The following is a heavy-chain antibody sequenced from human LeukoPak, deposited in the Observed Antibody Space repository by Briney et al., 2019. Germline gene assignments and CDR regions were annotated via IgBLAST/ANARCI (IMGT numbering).Heavy chain of an antibody. Sequence: GGSLRLSCAASGFTFSDYWMHWVRQAPGKGLVWVSRISSDGSRVTYADSVKGRFTISRDNAKNTLYLQMNSLRAEDTAVYYCARVVGANDYWGQGTLVTVSS. D-gene: IGHD1-26*01. V-gene: IGHV3-74*01. CDR3: ARVVGANDY. CDR1: GFTFSDYW. J-gene: IGHJ4*02. CDR2: ISSDGSRV.